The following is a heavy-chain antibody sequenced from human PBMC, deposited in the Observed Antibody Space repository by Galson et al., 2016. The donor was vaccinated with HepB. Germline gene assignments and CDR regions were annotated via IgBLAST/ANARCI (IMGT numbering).Heavy chain of an antibody. D-gene: IGHD6-6*01. CDR1: GGTFSNYS. V-gene: IGHV1-69*06. Sequence: SGGTFSNYSFSWVRQAPGQGLEWMGGIIPDFGSANYADKFKGRATITADKISNTVYMDLRSLRSDDTAVYFCARGGTIYQLHQPPNDYWGQGTLVTVSS. CDR2: IIPDFGSA. J-gene: IGHJ4*02. CDR3: ARGGTIYQLHQPPNDY.